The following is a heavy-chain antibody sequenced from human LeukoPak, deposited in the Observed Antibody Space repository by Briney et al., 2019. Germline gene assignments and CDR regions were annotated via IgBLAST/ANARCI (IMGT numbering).Heavy chain of an antibody. CDR1: GGSISSYY. V-gene: IGHV4-59*08. CDR3: AGPFTTKFDY. D-gene: IGHD1-14*01. Sequence: SETLSLACTVSGGSISSYYWSWIRQPPGKGLEWIGYIYYSGSTNYNPSLKSRVTISVDTSKNQFSLKLSSVTAADTAVYYCAGPFTTKFDYWGQGTLVTVSS. J-gene: IGHJ4*02. CDR2: IYYSGST.